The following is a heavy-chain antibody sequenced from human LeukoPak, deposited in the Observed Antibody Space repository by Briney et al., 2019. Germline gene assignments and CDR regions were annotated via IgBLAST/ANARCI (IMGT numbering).Heavy chain of an antibody. D-gene: IGHD6-13*01. J-gene: IGHJ4*02. CDR2: IYSSGST. V-gene: IGHV4-61*02. Sequence: SETLSLTCTVSGGSISSGSYYWSWIRQPAGKGLEWIGRIYSSGSTNYNPSLKSRVTISLDTSKNQFSLKLSSVTAADTAVYYCAREPTIAAAFFDYWGQGTLVTVSS. CDR1: GGSISSGSYY. CDR3: AREPTIAAAFFDY.